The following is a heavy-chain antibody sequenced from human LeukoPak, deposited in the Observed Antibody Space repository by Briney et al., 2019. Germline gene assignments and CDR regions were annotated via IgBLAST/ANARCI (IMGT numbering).Heavy chain of an antibody. CDR1: GFTFADYA. CDR3: AKYMKQWLVPYYYYVMDV. V-gene: IGHV3-43*02. J-gene: IGHJ6*02. D-gene: IGHD6-19*01. Sequence: PGGSLRLSCAASGFTFADYAMHWVRQAPGKGLEWVSLISGDGGSTYYADSVKGRFTISRDNSKNSLYLQMNSLITEDTALYYGAKYMKQWLVPYYYYVMDVWGQGATVTVSS. CDR2: ISGDGGST.